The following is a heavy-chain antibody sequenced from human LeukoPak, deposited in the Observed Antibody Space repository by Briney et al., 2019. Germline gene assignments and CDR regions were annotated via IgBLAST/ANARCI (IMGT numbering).Heavy chain of an antibody. V-gene: IGHV4-4*07. Sequence: SETLSLTCTVSGGSISSYYWSWIRQPAGKGLEWIGRIYTSGITNYNPSLQSRVTMSVDTSKNQFSLKLNSVTAADTAVYYCARDRLDTAMVTPFDYWGQGTLVTVSS. CDR1: GGSISSYY. J-gene: IGHJ4*02. D-gene: IGHD5-18*01. CDR3: ARDRLDTAMVTPFDY. CDR2: IYTSGIT.